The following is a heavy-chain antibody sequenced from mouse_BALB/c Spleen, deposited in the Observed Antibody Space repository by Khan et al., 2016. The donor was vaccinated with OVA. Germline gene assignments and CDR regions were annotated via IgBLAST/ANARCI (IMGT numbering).Heavy chain of an antibody. CDR2: ISTYSGNT. D-gene: IGHD2-3*01. CDR3: TRPAYDGYYDY. CDR1: GYTFTDYA. Sequence: QVQLQQSGPELVRPGVSVKISCKGSGYTFTDYAMHWVKQSHAKSLEWIGLISTYSGNTNYKQIFKGKATMTVDKSSSTAYMELARLTSEDSAISYCTRPAYDGYYDYWGQGTTLTVSS. J-gene: IGHJ2*01. V-gene: IGHV1S137*01.